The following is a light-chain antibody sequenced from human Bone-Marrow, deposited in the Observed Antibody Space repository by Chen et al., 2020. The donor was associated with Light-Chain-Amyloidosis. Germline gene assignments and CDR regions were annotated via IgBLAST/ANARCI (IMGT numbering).Light chain of an antibody. CDR2: RNN. CDR3: AAWDDSRSGV. V-gene: IGLV1-47*01. J-gene: IGLJ3*02. CDR1: SSNIGSNY. Sequence: QSVLTQPPSASGTPGQRVTISCSGSSSNIGSNYVYWYQQRPGTAPKLLIYRNNQRPSGVPGRFSGSKSGTSASLAISGLRSEDEADYYCAAWDDSRSGVFGGGTKLTVL.